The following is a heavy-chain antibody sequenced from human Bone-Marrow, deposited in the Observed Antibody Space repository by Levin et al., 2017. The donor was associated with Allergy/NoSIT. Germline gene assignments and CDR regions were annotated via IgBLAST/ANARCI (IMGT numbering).Heavy chain of an antibody. V-gene: IGHV4-4*07. Sequence: SETLSLTCTVSGGSISSYYWSWIRQPAGKGLEWIGRIYTSGSTNYNPSLKSRVTMSVDTSKNQFSLKLSSVTAADTAVYYCARDSHSSGYCSSTSCYTRDYGMDVWGQGTTVTVSS. J-gene: IGHJ6*02. CDR1: GGSISSYY. D-gene: IGHD2-2*02. CDR2: IYTSGST. CDR3: ARDSHSSGYCSSTSCYTRDYGMDV.